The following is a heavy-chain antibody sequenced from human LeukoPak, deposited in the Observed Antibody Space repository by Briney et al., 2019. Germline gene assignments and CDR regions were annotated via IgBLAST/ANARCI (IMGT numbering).Heavy chain of an antibody. CDR2: IYYSGST. CDR1: GASISRSDYF. J-gene: IGHJ4*02. Sequence: TASETLSLTCTVSGASISRSDYFWGWIRQPPGKGLEWIGSIYYSGSTYYSPSLKGRVTISVDTSKNQFSLKLNSVTAADTAVYYCARSSEYGDPFNCWGQGTLVTVSS. D-gene: IGHD4-17*01. CDR3: ARSSEYGDPFNC. V-gene: IGHV4-39*01.